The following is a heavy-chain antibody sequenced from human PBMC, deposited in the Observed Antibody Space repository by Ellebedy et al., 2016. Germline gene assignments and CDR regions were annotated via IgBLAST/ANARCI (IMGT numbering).Heavy chain of an antibody. CDR1: GFTFSSYW. Sequence: GESLKISXAASGFTFSSYWMSWVRQAPGKGLEWVANIKQDGSEKYYVDSVKGRFTISRDNAKNSLYLQMNSLRAEDTAVYYCAKNRDAFDIWGQGTMVTVSS. CDR2: IKQDGSEK. V-gene: IGHV3-7*03. D-gene: IGHD1-14*01. CDR3: AKNRDAFDI. J-gene: IGHJ3*02.